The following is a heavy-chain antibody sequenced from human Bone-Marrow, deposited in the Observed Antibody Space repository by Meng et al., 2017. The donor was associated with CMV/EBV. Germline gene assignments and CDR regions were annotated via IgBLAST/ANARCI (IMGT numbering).Heavy chain of an antibody. J-gene: IGHJ4*02. D-gene: IGHD3-3*01. Sequence: GSLRLSCSVSGASITSNNFYWGWIRQPPGKGLEWIGSIYSAGSTYYNPSLKSRVTTSVEMSKNQFSLNLTSVTAADTAVYYCVRVFGGYEFWSGYYPLWGQGTLVTVSS. V-gene: IGHV4-39*07. CDR1: GASITSNNFY. CDR3: VRVFGGYEFWSGYYPL. CDR2: IYSAGST.